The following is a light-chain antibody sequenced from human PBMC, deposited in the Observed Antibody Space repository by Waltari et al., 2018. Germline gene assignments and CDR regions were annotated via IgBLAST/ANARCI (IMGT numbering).Light chain of an antibody. J-gene: IGLJ3*02. CDR2: VNSDGSH. Sequence: QLVLTQSPSASASLGASVRLTCTLDSGHSSNIIALHQQQTEKGPRYLMKVNSDGSHSKADGIPVRSAGSGSGADRYRTIGSVQAEDDADYICQTGRHGTWVFGGGTKLTVV. CDR1: SGHSSNI. CDR3: QTGRHGTWV. V-gene: IGLV4-69*01.